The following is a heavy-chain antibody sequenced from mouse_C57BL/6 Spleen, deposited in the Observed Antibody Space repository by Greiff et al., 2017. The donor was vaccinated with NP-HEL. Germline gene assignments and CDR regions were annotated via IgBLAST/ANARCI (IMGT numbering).Heavy chain of an antibody. CDR2: IDPSDSET. Sequence: QVQLQQPGAELVRPGSSVKLSCKASGYTFTSYWMHWVQQRPIQGLEWIGNIDPSDSETYYNQKFKDKATLTVDKSSSTAYMQLSSLTSEDSAVYYCARRYWDYFDYWGQGTTLTVSS. V-gene: IGHV1-52*01. CDR3: ARRYWDYFDY. J-gene: IGHJ2*01. D-gene: IGHD2-14*01. CDR1: GYTFTSYW.